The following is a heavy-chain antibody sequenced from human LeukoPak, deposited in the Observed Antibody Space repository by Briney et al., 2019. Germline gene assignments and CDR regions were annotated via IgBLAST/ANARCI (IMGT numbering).Heavy chain of an antibody. CDR1: GGTFSSYA. V-gene: IGHV1-69*05. CDR3: ARASYGTVYYDFWRGYYPFDY. Sequence: SVKVSCKASGGTFSSYAISWVRQAPGQGLEWMGVIIPIFGTANYAQKFQGRVTITTDESTSTAYMELSSLRSEDTAVYYCARASYGTVYYDFWRGYYPFDYWGQGTLVTVSS. J-gene: IGHJ4*02. CDR2: IIPIFGTA. D-gene: IGHD3-3*01.